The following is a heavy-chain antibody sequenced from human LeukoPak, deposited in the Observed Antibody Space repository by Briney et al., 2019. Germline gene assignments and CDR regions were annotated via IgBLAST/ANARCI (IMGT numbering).Heavy chain of an antibody. CDR2: IYSSGSS. CDR3: AREPSPERGGVAFDI. D-gene: IGHD3-3*01. Sequence: SQTLSLTCTLSGASISSGSFYWSWIRQPAAEGLEWIGCIYSSGSSNYNPSLKRGVTISGDTSKNQFSLKLRFVTAADTAVYYCAREPSPERGGVAFDIWGQGTMVTVST. V-gene: IGHV4-61*02. J-gene: IGHJ3*02. CDR1: GASISSGSFY.